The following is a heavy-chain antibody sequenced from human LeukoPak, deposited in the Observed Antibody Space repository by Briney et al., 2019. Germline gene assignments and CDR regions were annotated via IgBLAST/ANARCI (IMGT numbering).Heavy chain of an antibody. V-gene: IGHV4-34*01. D-gene: IGHD1-26*01. CDR3: AIFGGSYKADY. Sequence: SETLSLTCAVYGGSFSGYYWSWIRQPPGKGLEWIGEINHSGSTNYNPSLKSRVTISVDTSKNQFSLKLSSVTAADTAVYYCAIFGGSYKADYWGQGTLVTVSS. CDR1: GGSFSGYY. CDR2: INHSGST. J-gene: IGHJ4*02.